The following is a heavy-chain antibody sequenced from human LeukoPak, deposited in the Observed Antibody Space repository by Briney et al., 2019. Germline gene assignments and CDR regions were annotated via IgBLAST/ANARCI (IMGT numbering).Heavy chain of an antibody. CDR1: GGSFSGYY. CDR2: INHSGST. Sequence: SETLSLTCAVYGGSFSGYYWSWIRQPPGKGLEWIGEINHSGSTNYNPPLKSRVTISVDTSKNQFSLKLSSVTAADTAVYYCARGFNRYFDWILYFDYWGQGTLVTVSS. J-gene: IGHJ4*02. CDR3: ARGFNRYFDWILYFDY. V-gene: IGHV4-34*01. D-gene: IGHD3-9*01.